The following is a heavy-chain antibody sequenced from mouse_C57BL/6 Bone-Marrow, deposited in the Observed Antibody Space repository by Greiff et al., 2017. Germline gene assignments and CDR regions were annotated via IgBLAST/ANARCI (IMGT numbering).Heavy chain of an antibody. CDR3: ALLYDSNY. CDR2: IHPSDSDT. D-gene: IGHD1-1*01. CDR1: GYTFTSYW. V-gene: IGHV1-74*01. Sequence: VQLQQPGAELVKPGDSVKVSCTASGYTFTSYWMHWVKQRPGQGLEWIGWIHPSDSDTNYNQQFKGQATFTVDKSSSTAYMQLCSLTSGDPAVYYCALLYDSNYWGQGTSVTVSS. J-gene: IGHJ4*01.